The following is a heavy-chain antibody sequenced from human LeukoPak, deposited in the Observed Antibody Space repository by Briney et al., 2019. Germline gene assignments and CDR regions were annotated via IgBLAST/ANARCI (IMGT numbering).Heavy chain of an antibody. Sequence: GGSLRLSCAASGFTFSNFGMHWVRQGPGKGLEWVAVISDDGSNIHYADSVKGRFTISRDNFRNTLFLQTSSLRGEDTAVYYCAKERITIFGVVITSAEYFQHWGQGTLVTVSS. V-gene: IGHV3-30*18. CDR3: AKERITIFGVVITSAEYFQH. D-gene: IGHD3-3*01. CDR1: GFTFSNFG. J-gene: IGHJ1*01. CDR2: ISDDGSNI.